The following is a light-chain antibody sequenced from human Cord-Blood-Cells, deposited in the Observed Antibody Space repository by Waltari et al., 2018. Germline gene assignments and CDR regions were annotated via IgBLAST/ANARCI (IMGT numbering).Light chain of an antibody. CDR2: KAA. CDR1: QSISSW. CDR3: QQYNSYSYS. J-gene: IGKJ2*03. V-gene: IGKV1-5*03. Sequence: DIQMTQSPSTLSASVGDRVTITCRASQSISSWLAWYQQKPGKAPTLLLYKAASLESGVPSRFSGSGSGTEFTLTISSLQPDDFATDYCQQYNSYSYSFGQGTKLEIK.